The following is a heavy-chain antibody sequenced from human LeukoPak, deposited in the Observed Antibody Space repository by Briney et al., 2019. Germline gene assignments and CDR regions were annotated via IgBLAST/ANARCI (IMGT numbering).Heavy chain of an antibody. J-gene: IGHJ4*02. D-gene: IGHD1-26*01. CDR2: ISGSGGST. CDR3: AKDHWALGGSYYYDY. CDR1: GFTFSSYA. V-gene: IGHV3-23*01. Sequence: GGSLRLSCAASGFTFSSYAMSWVRQAPGKGLECVSAISGSGGSTYYADSVKGRFTISRDNSKNTLYLQMNSLRAEDTAVYYCAKDHWALGGSYYYDYWGQGTLVTVSS.